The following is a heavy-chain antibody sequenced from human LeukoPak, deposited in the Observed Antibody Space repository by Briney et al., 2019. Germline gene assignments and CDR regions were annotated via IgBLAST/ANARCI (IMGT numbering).Heavy chain of an antibody. CDR2: INPNRGST. D-gene: IGHD3-22*01. CDR3: ATGGHVRVYDSSAYYGHY. Sequence: ASVKVSCKASVYSFFSYVTSWVRQAPGQGLEWMGIINPNRGSTSYAQKFQGRVTMTRDMSTSTVYMELSGLRSEDTAVYYCATGGHVRVYDSSAYYGHYWGQGTLVTVSS. CDR1: VYSFFSYV. J-gene: IGHJ4*02. V-gene: IGHV1-46*01.